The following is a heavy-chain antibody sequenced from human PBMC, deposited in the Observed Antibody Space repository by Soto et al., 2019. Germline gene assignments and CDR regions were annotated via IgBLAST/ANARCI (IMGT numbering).Heavy chain of an antibody. V-gene: IGHV2-70*01. Sequence: GSGPTLVNPTQTLTLTCTFSGFSLSTSRMCVSWIRQPPGKALEWLALIDWDGDKFYSTSLKTRLTISKDTSKNQVVLTMINMDPVDTATYYCARGAYDSSGYHFDYWGQGTLVTVSS. CDR3: ARGAYDSSGYHFDY. J-gene: IGHJ4*02. CDR1: GFSLSTSRMC. CDR2: IDWDGDK. D-gene: IGHD3-22*01.